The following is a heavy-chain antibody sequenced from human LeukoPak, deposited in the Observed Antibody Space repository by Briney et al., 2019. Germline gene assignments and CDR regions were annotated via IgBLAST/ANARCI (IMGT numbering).Heavy chain of an antibody. Sequence: ASVKVSCKASGYTFTRYDINWVRQATGQGLEWMGWMNPNSGNTGYAQKFQGRVTMTRNTSISTAYMELSSLRSEDTAVYYCARVLAGSGWYDVFDIWAQGTMVTVSS. CDR2: MNPNSGNT. J-gene: IGHJ3*02. CDR3: ARVLAGSGWYDVFDI. D-gene: IGHD6-19*01. CDR1: GYTFTRYD. V-gene: IGHV1-8*01.